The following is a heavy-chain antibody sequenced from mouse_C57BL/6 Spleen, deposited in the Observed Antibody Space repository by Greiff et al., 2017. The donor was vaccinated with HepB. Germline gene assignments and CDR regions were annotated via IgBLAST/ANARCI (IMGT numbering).Heavy chain of an antibody. Sequence: QVQLKESGPGLVQPSQSLSITCTVSGFSLTSYGVHWVRQSPGKGLEWLGVIWSGGSTDYNAAFISRLSISKDNSKSQVFFKMNSLQADDTAIYYCARNSGTTGTFYYYAMDYWGQGTSVTVSS. V-gene: IGHV2-2*01. J-gene: IGHJ4*01. D-gene: IGHD4-1*02. CDR3: ARNSGTTGTFYYYAMDY. CDR1: GFSLTSYG. CDR2: IWSGGST.